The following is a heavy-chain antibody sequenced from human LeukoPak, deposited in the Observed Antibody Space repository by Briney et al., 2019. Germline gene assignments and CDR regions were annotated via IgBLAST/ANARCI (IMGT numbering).Heavy chain of an antibody. D-gene: IGHD6-19*01. J-gene: IGHJ4*02. CDR3: ARLSSGWYDTDY. CDR2: FYYSGST. V-gene: IGHV4-39*01. CDR1: GGSISNNSYY. Sequence: SETLSLTCTVSGGSISNNSYYWGWIRQPPGRGLEWIGSFYYSGSTYYNPSLKSRVTISVDPAKNLFSLKVTSVTAADTAVYYCARLSSGWYDTDYWGQGTLVTVSS.